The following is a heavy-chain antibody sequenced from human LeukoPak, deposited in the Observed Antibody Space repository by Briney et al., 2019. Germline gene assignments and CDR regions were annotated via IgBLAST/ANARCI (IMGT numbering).Heavy chain of an antibody. D-gene: IGHD6-19*01. V-gene: IGHV3-30-3*01. CDR2: ISYDGSNK. CDR1: GFTFSSYA. J-gene: IGHJ3*02. Sequence: GRSLRLSCAASGFTFSSYAMHWVRQAPGKGLEWVAVISYDGSNKYYADSVKGRFTISRDNSKNTLYLQMNSLRAEDTAVYYCARELQQWLVNAFDIWGQGTMVTVSS. CDR3: ARELQQWLVNAFDI.